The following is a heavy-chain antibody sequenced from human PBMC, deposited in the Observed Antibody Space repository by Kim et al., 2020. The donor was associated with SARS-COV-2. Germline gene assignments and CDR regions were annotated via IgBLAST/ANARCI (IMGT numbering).Heavy chain of an antibody. J-gene: IGHJ4*02. CDR3: ARPNLMGSYYYGSGSYSSLDY. CDR1: GYSFTSYW. V-gene: IGHV5-51*01. Sequence: GESLKISCKGSGYSFTSYWIGWVRQMPGKGLEWMGIIYPGDSDTRYSPSFQGQVTISADKSISTAYLQWSSLKASDTAMYYCARPNLMGSYYYGSGSYSSLDYWGQGTLVTVSS. CDR2: IYPGDSDT. D-gene: IGHD3-10*01.